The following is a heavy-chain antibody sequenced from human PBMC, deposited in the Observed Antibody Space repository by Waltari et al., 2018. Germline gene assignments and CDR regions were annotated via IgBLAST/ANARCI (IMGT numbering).Heavy chain of an antibody. J-gene: IGHJ4*02. Sequence: QVQLQQWGAGLLKPSETLSLTCAVYGGSFSGYYWSWIRQPPGKGLEWVGEINHSGSTNNNPSLKSRVTISVDTSKNQFSLKLSSVTAADTAVYYCARTGHPVTNPFDYWGQGTLVTVSS. V-gene: IGHV4-34*01. D-gene: IGHD4-17*01. CDR2: INHSGST. CDR1: GGSFSGYY. CDR3: ARTGHPVTNPFDY.